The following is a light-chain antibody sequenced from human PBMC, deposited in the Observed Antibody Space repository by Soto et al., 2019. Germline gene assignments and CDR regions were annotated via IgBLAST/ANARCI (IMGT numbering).Light chain of an antibody. CDR1: QSIPSIY. Sequence: PGETATLSCGASQSIPSIYLAWYQLKPGLAPRLVIYDTSIRATGIPDRFTGSGSGTDFTLTISRLEPEDFAVYHCQQYDTFLTFGGGTKVDIK. V-gene: IGKV3D-20*01. J-gene: IGKJ4*01. CDR2: DTS. CDR3: QQYDTFLT.